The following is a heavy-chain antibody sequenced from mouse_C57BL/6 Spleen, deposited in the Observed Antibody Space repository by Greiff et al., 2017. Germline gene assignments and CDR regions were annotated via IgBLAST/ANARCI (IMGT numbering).Heavy chain of an antibody. Sequence: QVQLQQPGAELVRPGSSVKLSCKASGYTFTSYWMHWVKQRPIQGLEWIGNIDPSDSETHYNQKFKDKATLTVDKSSSTAYMQRSSLTSEYSAVYYCARSYGPWYFDVWGTGTTVTVSS. V-gene: IGHV1-52*01. J-gene: IGHJ1*03. CDR3: ARSYGPWYFDV. D-gene: IGHD1-1*02. CDR2: IDPSDSET. CDR1: GYTFTSYW.